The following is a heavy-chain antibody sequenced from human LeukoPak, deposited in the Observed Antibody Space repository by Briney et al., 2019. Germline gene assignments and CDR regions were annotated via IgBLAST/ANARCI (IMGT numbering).Heavy chain of an antibody. J-gene: IGHJ4*02. CDR2: IIPVLSIT. D-gene: IGHD1-20*01. Sequence: SVKVSCKASGGTFSNYAFSWVRQAPGQGLEWMGRIIPVLSITNYAQKFQGRVTITADTSTSTAYMELSGLRSEDTAVYYCATSNWDALGGFDYWGQGTLVTVSS. V-gene: IGHV1-69*04. CDR3: ATSNWDALGGFDY. CDR1: GGTFSNYA.